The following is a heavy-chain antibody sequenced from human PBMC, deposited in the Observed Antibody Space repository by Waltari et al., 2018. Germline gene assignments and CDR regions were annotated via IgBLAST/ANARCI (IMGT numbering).Heavy chain of an antibody. CDR3: AGYGDYVPYYYYGMDV. V-gene: IGHV3-11*01. CDR1: GFTFSDYY. CDR2: ISSSGSTI. J-gene: IGHJ6*02. Sequence: QVQLVESGGGLVKPGGSLRLSCAASGFTFSDYYMSWIRQAPGKGREWVSYISSSGSTIYYADSVKGRFTISRDNAKNSLYLQMNSLRAEDTAVYYCAGYGDYVPYYYYGMDVWGQGTTVTVSS. D-gene: IGHD4-17*01.